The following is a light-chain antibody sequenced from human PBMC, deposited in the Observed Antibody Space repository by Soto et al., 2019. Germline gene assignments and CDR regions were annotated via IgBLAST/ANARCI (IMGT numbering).Light chain of an antibody. CDR3: PQRNIYPIT. CDR1: QCINTF. CDR2: AAS. V-gene: IGKV1-9*01. Sequence: IQLTQAGSSLSASVGDRVTITCRAGQCINTFLAWYQQKAGKAPKLLIYAASTLQSVVPSRFSGSGSGTDFSLTIGSLQSEDFATYYWPQRNIYPITCGHVTRLEV. J-gene: IGKJ5*01.